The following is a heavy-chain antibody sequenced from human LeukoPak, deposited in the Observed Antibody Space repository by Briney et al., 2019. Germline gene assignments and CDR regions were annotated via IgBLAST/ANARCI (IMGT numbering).Heavy chain of an antibody. Sequence: GGSLRLSCAASGFTFSSYAMSWVRQAPGKGLEWVSAISGSGGSTYYADPVKGRFTISRDNSKNTLYLQMNSLRAEDTAVYYCAKDPVSRDGYTGGSNWFDPWGQGTLVTVSS. V-gene: IGHV3-23*01. J-gene: IGHJ5*02. CDR3: AKDPVSRDGYTGGSNWFDP. D-gene: IGHD5-24*01. CDR1: GFTFSSYA. CDR2: ISGSGGST.